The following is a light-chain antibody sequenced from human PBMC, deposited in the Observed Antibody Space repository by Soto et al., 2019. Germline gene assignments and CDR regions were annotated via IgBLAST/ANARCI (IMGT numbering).Light chain of an antibody. CDR1: XXVSSSY. Sequence: SPGTLSLSPXXXXPLSXXXXXXVSSSYLVWYQHNPRESPLLLLHDASSRSTGIPDRFSGSGSGTDFTLTISRLELQDFAVYYFQQYGNSSPWTFGQGTKVEIK. V-gene: IGKV3-20*01. CDR3: QQYGNSSPWT. CDR2: DAS. J-gene: IGKJ1*01.